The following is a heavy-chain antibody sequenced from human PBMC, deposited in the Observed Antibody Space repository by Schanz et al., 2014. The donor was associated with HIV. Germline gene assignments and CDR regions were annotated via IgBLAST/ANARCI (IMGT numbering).Heavy chain of an antibody. V-gene: IGHV3-30*18. CDR3: AKPEYDSRGNSQSHFDY. Sequence: QVQLVESGGGVVQPGRSLRLSCAASGFTFSSYGMYWVRQAPGKGLEWLAVISYDGRNKKFANFVKGRFTISRDNSKNTVYLQMTTLRIDDTAVYYCAKPEYDSRGNSQSHFDYWGQGTLVTVSP. CDR1: GFTFSSYG. J-gene: IGHJ4*02. CDR2: ISYDGRNK. D-gene: IGHD3-22*01.